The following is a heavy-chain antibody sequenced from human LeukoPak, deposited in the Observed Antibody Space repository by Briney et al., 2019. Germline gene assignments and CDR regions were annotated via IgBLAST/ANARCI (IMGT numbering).Heavy chain of an antibody. J-gene: IGHJ6*03. D-gene: IGHD5-18*01. V-gene: IGHV4-59*01. CDR3: ARTTEGGYTYDYYYYYYMHL. CDR1: GGSISSYY. Sequence: SETLSLTCTVSGGSISSYYWSWIRQPPAKGLEWIGYIYYSGSTNYNPSLKSRVTISVYTSKNQFSLNLSSVTAADTAVYYCARTTEGGYTYDYYYYYYMHLWGKGTTVTISS. CDR2: IYYSGST.